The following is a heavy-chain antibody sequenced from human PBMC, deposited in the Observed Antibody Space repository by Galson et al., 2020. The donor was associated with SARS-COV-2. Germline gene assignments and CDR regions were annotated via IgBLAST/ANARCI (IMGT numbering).Heavy chain of an antibody. J-gene: IGHJ6*02. CDR1: GFTFDTYW. CDR2: IKQDGSET. CDR3: ARTRSKSEIMELLFGSFRFVFQFNGMDV. Sequence: GESLKISCAASGFTFDTYWMSWVRQAPGKGLEWVANIKQDGSETNYVDSVKGRFTISRDNAKNSLYLQMNSLRAEDTAVYYCARTRSKSEIMELLFGSFRFVFQFNGMDVWGQVTTVTVSS. D-gene: IGHD3-10*01. V-gene: IGHV3-7*01.